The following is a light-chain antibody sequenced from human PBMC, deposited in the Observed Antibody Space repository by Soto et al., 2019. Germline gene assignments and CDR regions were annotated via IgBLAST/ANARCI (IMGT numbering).Light chain of an antibody. J-gene: IGKJ2*01. CDR2: GAS. CDR1: QSVSNSN. CDR3: QQYGSSPPYT. Sequence: EIVLTQSPGTLSLSPGERATLSCRASQSVSNSNLAWYQQKPGQAPRLLIYGASSRATGIPDRFSGSGSGTDFTLTISRLEPEDFAGYYCQQYGSSPPYTFGQGTKLEIK. V-gene: IGKV3-20*01.